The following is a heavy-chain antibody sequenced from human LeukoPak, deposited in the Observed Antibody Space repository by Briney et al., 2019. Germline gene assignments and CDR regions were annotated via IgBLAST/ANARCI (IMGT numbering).Heavy chain of an antibody. V-gene: IGHV4-34*01. CDR3: AREEGHYYGSTYYYKTLDP. D-gene: IGHD3-10*01. CDR2: INHSGST. Sequence: SETLPLTCAVYGGSFSGYYWSWIRQPPGKGLEWIGEINHSGSTNYNPSLKSRVTISVDTSKNQFSLKLSSVTAADTAVYYCAREEGHYYGSTYYYKTLDPWGQGTLVTVSS. J-gene: IGHJ5*02. CDR1: GGSFSGYY.